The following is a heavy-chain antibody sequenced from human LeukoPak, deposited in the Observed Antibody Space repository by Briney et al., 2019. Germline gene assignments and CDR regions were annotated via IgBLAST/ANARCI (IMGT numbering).Heavy chain of an antibody. CDR1: GFTVSSNY. V-gene: IGHV3-66*01. D-gene: IGHD2-15*01. Sequence: GGSLRLSCAASGFTVSSNYMSWVRQAPGRGVDWVSVIFSGRNTYYADSVKGRFTISTDNAKNTLDLQMNSLRAEDTAVYYCARTVPGYCSGGSCLGYWGQGVLVTVSS. CDR3: ARTVPGYCSGGSCLGY. CDR2: IFSGRNT. J-gene: IGHJ4*02.